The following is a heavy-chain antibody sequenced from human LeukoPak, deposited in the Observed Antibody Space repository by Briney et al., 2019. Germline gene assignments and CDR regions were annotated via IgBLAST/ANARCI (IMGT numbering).Heavy chain of an antibody. Sequence: ASVKVSCKASGYTFTSYGISWVRQAPGQGLEWMGWINPNSGGTNYAQKFQGRVTMTRDTSISTAYMELSRLRSDDTAVYYCARGGGSGRWGSAFDMWGQGTMVTVSS. CDR1: GYTFTSYG. D-gene: IGHD6-19*01. V-gene: IGHV1-2*02. J-gene: IGHJ3*02. CDR2: INPNSGGT. CDR3: ARGGGSGRWGSAFDM.